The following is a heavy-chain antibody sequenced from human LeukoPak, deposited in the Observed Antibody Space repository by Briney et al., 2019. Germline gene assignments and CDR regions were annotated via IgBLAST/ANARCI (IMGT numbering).Heavy chain of an antibody. Sequence: PGTSLRLSCAASGFIFSDYPMHRVRQAPGKGLEWVAVISSEGNNQYYAASVKGRFTIFRDTSKNTLYLQMSSLRAEDRAVYYCSRAQNSAWHNFEYWGQGTLVTVSS. CDR1: GFIFSDYP. V-gene: IGHV3-30-3*01. CDR2: ISSEGNNQ. J-gene: IGHJ4*02. CDR3: SRAQNSAWHNFEY. D-gene: IGHD6-19*01.